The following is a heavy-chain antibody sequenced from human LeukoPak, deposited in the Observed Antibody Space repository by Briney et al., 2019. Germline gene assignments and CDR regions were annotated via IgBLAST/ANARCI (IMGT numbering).Heavy chain of an antibody. CDR2: IYYSGST. CDR3: ARGNNSWYAFDI. Sequence: SETLSLTCTVSGGSISSYYWSWIRQPPGKGLEWIGYIYYSGSTNYNRSLKSRVTISVDTSKNQFSLELSSVTAADTAVYYCARGNNSWYAFDIWGQGTMVTVSS. J-gene: IGHJ3*02. V-gene: IGHV4-59*01. CDR1: GGSISSYY. D-gene: IGHD6-13*01.